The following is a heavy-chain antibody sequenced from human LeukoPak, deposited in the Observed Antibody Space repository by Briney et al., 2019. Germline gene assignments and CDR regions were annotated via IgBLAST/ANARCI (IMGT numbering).Heavy chain of an antibody. CDR1: GFTFSSYG. Sequence: GGSLRLSCAASGFTFSSYGMHWVRQAPGKGLEWVAFIRYDGSNKYYADSVKGRFTISRDNSKNTLYLQMNSLRAEDTAVYYCATPGGIAARPGYFDYWGQGTLVTVSS. D-gene: IGHD6-6*01. V-gene: IGHV3-30*02. CDR3: ATPGGIAARPGYFDY. J-gene: IGHJ4*02. CDR2: IRYDGSNK.